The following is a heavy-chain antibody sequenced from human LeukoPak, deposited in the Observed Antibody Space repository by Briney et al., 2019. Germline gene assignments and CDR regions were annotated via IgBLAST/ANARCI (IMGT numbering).Heavy chain of an antibody. CDR1: GGSISSSSYY. J-gene: IGHJ5*02. Sequence: SETLSLTCTVSGGSISSSSYYWGWIRQPPGKGLEWIGSIYYSGSTYYNPSLKSRVTISVDTSKNQFSLKLSSVTAADTAVYYCARHPIHTSSGWYDHWFDPWGQGTLVTVSS. CDR3: ARHPIHTSSGWYDHWFDP. CDR2: IYYSGST. D-gene: IGHD6-19*01. V-gene: IGHV4-39*01.